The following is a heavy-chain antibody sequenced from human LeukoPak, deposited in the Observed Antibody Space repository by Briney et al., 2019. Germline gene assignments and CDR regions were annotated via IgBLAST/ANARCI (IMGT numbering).Heavy chain of an antibody. J-gene: IGHJ6*02. V-gene: IGHV3-21*01. CDR2: ISSTSSYI. CDR1: GFTFSSYS. Sequence: PGGSLRLSCAASGFTFSSYSMSWVRQAPGKGLEWVSSISSTSSYIYYADSMKGRFTISRDNAMNSLYLQMNSLGVEDTAVYYCARSFSYGMDVWGQGTTVIVSS. CDR3: ARSFSYGMDV.